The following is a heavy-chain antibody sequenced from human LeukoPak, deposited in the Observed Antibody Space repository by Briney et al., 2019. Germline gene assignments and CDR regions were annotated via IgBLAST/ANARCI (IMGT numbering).Heavy chain of an antibody. Sequence: GGSLRLSCAASGFTVSSSYMSWVRQAPGKGLEWVSGISGRDLTTYYADSVKGRFTISRDSSKNTLYLQMNSLRAEDTAVYFCAKEKMTGYYFDSWGQGTLVTVSS. D-gene: IGHD3-9*01. CDR1: GFTVSSSY. CDR3: AKEKMTGYYFDS. J-gene: IGHJ4*02. CDR2: ISGRDLTT. V-gene: IGHV3-23*01.